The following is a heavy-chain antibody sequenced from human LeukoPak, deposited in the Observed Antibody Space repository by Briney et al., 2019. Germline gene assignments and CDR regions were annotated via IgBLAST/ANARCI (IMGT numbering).Heavy chain of an antibody. D-gene: IGHD1-1*01. CDR2: IYSGGTT. J-gene: IGHJ4*02. CDR3: ARFGTSVRGTYFFDY. V-gene: IGHV3-66*01. CDR1: EFTVSRNY. Sequence: PGGSVRLSCAVSEFTVSRNYMSWVRQARGVGLEWVSIIYSGGTTYYTDSVKGRFTISRDNSKNTVYLQMNSLRAEDTAVYYCARFGTSVRGTYFFDYWGQGTLVTVSS.